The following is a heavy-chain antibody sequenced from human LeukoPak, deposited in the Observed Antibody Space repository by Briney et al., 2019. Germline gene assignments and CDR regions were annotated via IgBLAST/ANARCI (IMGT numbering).Heavy chain of an antibody. D-gene: IGHD3-9*01. J-gene: IGHJ5*02. CDR3: ARGRYSAGDNWFDP. CDR2: IHYTGST. CDR1: GGXITSSY. Sequence: AETLSLTCTVSGGXITSSYCSWIRQSPGKGREWLGYIHYTGSTNYNPSFKSRVTMLIDTSKNQFSLKLSSVTAADTAVYYCARGRYSAGDNWFDPWGQGTLVTVSS. V-gene: IGHV4-59*01.